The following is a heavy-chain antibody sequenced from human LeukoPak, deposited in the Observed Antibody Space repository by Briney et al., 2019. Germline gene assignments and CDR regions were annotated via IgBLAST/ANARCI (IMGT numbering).Heavy chain of an antibody. CDR2: IYSGGTT. CDR1: GFTVSSDY. J-gene: IGHJ4*02. V-gene: IGHV3-53*01. Sequence: GGSLRLSCAASGFTVSSDYMHWVRQAKRKGLEWDSVIYSGGTTFYADSVKGRFTISRDTSKNTLYLQMNSLRAEDTAVYYCARASHIGAAGLFDYWGQGTLVTVSS. D-gene: IGHD6-13*01. CDR3: ARASHIGAAGLFDY.